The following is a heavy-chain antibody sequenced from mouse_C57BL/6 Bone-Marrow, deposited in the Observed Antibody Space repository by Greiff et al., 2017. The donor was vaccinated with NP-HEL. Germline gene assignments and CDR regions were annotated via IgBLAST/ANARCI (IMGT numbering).Heavy chain of an antibody. CDR2: IVPEDGEN. D-gene: IGHD2-5*01. Sequence: EVQLQQSGAELVKPGASVTLSCTASGFNITDYYMHWVKQRTEQGLEWFGRIVPEDGENKYDPTFQGKATITAATSSNTAYLQLSSQTAKDSSVYYCARRSNLDDWGQGTTLTVSS. CDR3: ARRSNLDD. J-gene: IGHJ2*01. CDR1: GFNITDYY. V-gene: IGHV14-2*01.